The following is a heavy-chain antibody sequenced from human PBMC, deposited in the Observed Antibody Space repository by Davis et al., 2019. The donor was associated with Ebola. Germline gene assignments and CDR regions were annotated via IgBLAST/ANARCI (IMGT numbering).Heavy chain of an antibody. CDR3: ARRAVPAAISYFDY. D-gene: IGHD2-2*02. J-gene: IGHJ4*02. CDR2: INPNSGGT. CDR1: GYTFTGYY. V-gene: IGHV1-2*04. Sequence: AASVKVSCKASGYTFTGYYMHWVRQAPGQGLEWMGWINPNSGGTNYAQKFQGWVTMTRDTSISTAYLQWSSLKASDTAMYYCARRAVPAAISYFDYWGQGTLVTVSS.